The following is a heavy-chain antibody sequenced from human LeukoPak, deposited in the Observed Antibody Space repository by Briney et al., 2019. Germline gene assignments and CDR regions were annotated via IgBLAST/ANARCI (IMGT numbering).Heavy chain of an antibody. Sequence: GGSLRLSCAASGFTLSAYAMSWVRQTPGKGLEWVAATSSSDAGTYHADSVRGRFTISRDNSKNTLYLQMNSLRAEDAAVYYCARRAGAYSHPYDYWGQGTLVTVSS. D-gene: IGHD4/OR15-4a*01. J-gene: IGHJ4*02. V-gene: IGHV3-23*01. CDR3: ARRAGAYSHPYDY. CDR2: TSSSDAGT. CDR1: GFTLSAYA.